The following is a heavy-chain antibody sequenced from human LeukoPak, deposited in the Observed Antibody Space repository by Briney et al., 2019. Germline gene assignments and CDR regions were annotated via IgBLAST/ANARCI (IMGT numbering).Heavy chain of an antibody. Sequence: GGALRLSCAASGFTFSDYWMTWVRQVPGKGLEWVANINRGGNEVHYVDSVKGRFTISRDNAKNSLYLQLDSLRVEDTAVYYXXXXXXWXXXXXFDYWXXXXLVTVSS. V-gene: IGHV3-7*01. J-gene: IGHJ4*02. CDR2: INRGGNEV. CDR1: GFTFSDYW. CDR3: XXXXXWXXXXXFDY.